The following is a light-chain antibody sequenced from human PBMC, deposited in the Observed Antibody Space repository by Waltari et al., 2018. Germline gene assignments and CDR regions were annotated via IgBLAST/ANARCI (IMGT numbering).Light chain of an antibody. CDR3: QQSHSLPLT. CDR1: QNLTRNY. Sequence: DIQMTQSPSSLSASIGDRVTITCRASQNLTRNYLSWYQQKPGKAPNLLIHTASNLQSGVPSMFSGSGSGTDFTLTSSNLQPEDFATYNCQQSHSLPLTFGGGTKVEIK. CDR2: TAS. V-gene: IGKV1-39*01. J-gene: IGKJ4*01.